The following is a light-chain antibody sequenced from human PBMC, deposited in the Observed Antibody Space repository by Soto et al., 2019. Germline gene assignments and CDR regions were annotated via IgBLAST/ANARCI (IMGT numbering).Light chain of an antibody. J-gene: IGKJ1*01. CDR3: QEDGSSSTWK. CDR2: AAS. CDR1: QSVSSAY. Sequence: EIVLTQSPGTLSLSPGERATLSCRASQSVSSAYLAWYQHKPGQPPTLLIYAASSRVTGIPDRFSGSGSGPDFNLTISRLEPEDLALYYGQEDGSSSTWKLGRGTKVDVK. V-gene: IGKV3-20*01.